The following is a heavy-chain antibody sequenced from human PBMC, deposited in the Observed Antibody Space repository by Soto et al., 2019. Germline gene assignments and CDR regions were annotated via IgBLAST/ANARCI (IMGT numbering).Heavy chain of an antibody. D-gene: IGHD6-6*01. CDR2: INPNSGGT. CDR3: ARDHYSSSSLYYYYYGMDV. Sequence: ASVKVSCKASGYTFTGYYMHWARQAPGQGLEWMGWINPNSGGTNYAQKFQGRVTMTRDTSITTAYMELSRLRSDDTAVYYCARDHYSSSSLYYYYYGMDVWGQGTTVTVSS. CDR1: GYTFTGYY. V-gene: IGHV1-2*02. J-gene: IGHJ6*02.